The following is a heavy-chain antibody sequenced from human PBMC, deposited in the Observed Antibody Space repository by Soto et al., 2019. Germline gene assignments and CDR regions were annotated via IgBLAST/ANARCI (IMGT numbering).Heavy chain of an antibody. D-gene: IGHD3-16*01. V-gene: IGHV3-74*01. Sequence: GSLKISCEGSGFTFWRYWFYWVRQVPGKGLVWVSRTNQNGTIIDYADFVKGRFTISTDNAKNTLYLEMDSLRVEDTAVYYCTRDIGGRGALWGPGTLVTVSS. J-gene: IGHJ4*02. CDR3: TRDIGGRGAL. CDR1: GFTFWRYW. CDR2: TNQNGTII.